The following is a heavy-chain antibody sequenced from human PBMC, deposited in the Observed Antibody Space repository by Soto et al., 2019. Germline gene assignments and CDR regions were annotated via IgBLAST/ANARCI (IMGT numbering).Heavy chain of an antibody. CDR1: GFTFTDYS. CDR2: ISSTSNIA. J-gene: IGHJ4*02. CDR3: ASCYGDYEFPCEY. V-gene: IGHV3-21*05. D-gene: IGHD4-17*01. Sequence: RRLSCEGSGFTFTDYSMLWVRQAPGKGLEWVSYISSTSNIAFYVDSVEGRFTTSRDNAKNSLYLQMNSLRDEDTAVYYCASCYGDYEFPCEYWGQGTLVTVSS.